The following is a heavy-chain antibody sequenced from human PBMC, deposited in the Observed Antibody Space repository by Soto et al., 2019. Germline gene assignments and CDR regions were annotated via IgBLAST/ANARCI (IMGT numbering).Heavy chain of an antibody. CDR2: INNDGSEK. CDR1: GFTFSPYW. Sequence: ESGGDLVQPGGSLRLSSVASGFTFSPYWMSWVRQAPGRGLQWVATINNDGSEKYYADSVKGRFTISRDNARDSLYLQLTSLRAEDTAIYYCARGSNQDYWGQGTLVAVSS. V-gene: IGHV3-7*03. CDR3: ARGSNQDY. J-gene: IGHJ4*02. D-gene: IGHD2-8*01.